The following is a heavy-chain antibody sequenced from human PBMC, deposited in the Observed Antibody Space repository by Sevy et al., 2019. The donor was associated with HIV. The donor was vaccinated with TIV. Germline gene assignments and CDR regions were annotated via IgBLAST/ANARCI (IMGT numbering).Heavy chain of an antibody. CDR2: IVNSGSTV. J-gene: IGHJ4*02. Sequence: GGSLRLSCTAAGFTFSSYEMNWVRHAPGKGLEWVSSIVNSGSTVYYADSVKGRFTISRDNAKNSLFLQMNSLRAEDTAVYYCARGPHYYYDSSAFFGYWGQGTLVTVSS. D-gene: IGHD3-22*01. V-gene: IGHV3-48*03. CDR3: ARGPHYYYDSSAFFGY. CDR1: GFTFSSYE.